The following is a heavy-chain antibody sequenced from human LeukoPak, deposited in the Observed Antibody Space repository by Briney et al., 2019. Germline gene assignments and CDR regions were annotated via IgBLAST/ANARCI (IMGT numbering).Heavy chain of an antibody. CDR2: TNPSCGGR. D-gene: IGHD2-21*01. CDR3: ARVANQTFAI. V-gene: IGHV1-46*01. Sequence: ASVKVSCKASGYTFTRHYMHWVRQAPGQGLEWMGITNPSCGGRSYAQKFQGRVPLTRDTSTSTVYMELSSLRSEDTDVYYCARVANQTFAIWGQGTMITVSS. CDR1: GYTFTRHY. J-gene: IGHJ3*02.